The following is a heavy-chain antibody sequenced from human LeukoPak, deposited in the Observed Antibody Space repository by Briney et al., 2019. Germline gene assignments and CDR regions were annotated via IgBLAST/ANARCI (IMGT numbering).Heavy chain of an antibody. CDR3: ARSVAVVTATFGY. Sequence: GGSLRLSCAASGFTFNSYWMHWVRQAPGKGLVWVSRINSDGSSTNYADSVKGRFTISRDNAKNTLYLQMNSLRAEDTAVYYCARSVAVVTATFGYWGQGTLVTVSS. J-gene: IGHJ4*02. D-gene: IGHD2-15*01. CDR2: INSDGSST. CDR1: GFTFNSYW. V-gene: IGHV3-74*01.